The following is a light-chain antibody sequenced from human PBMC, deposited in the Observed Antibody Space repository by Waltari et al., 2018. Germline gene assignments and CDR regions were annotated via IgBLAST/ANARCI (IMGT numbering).Light chain of an antibody. CDR2: EDD. CDR1: SGSIASNY. V-gene: IGLV6-57*01. J-gene: IGLJ3*02. Sequence: NFMLTQPHSVSDSPGKTVTISCTRSSGSIASNYVQWYQQRPGSSPTPVIFEDDQRPSGVPDRFSGSIDSSSNSASLTISGLKTEDEADYYCQSYDSSDLWVFGGGTRLTVL. CDR3: QSYDSSDLWV.